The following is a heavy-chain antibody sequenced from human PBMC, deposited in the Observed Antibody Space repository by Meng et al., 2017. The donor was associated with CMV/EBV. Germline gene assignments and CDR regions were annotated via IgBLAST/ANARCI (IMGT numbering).Heavy chain of an antibody. J-gene: IGHJ4*02. CDR2: INHSGST. CDR1: GGSFSGYY. D-gene: IGHD2/OR15-2a*01. Sequence: SETLSLTCAVYGGSFSGYYWSWIRQPPGKGLEWIGEINHSGSTNYNPSLKSRVTISVDTSKNQFSLKLSSVTAADTAVYYCARVISGYWGRGTLVTVSS. CDR3: ARVISGY. V-gene: IGHV4-34*01.